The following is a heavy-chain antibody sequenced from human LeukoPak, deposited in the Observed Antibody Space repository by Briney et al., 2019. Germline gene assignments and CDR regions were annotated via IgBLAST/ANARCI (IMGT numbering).Heavy chain of an antibody. V-gene: IGHV4-4*02. J-gene: IGHJ4*02. Sequence: SGTLSLTCAVSGDSISRTNWWSWVRQPPGKGLEWIGEIYHSGSTNYNPSLKSRVTISVDTSKNQFSLNLSSVTAADTAVYYCARTRWELSPFDYWGQGTLVTVSS. CDR3: ARTRWELSPFDY. CDR2: IYHSGST. CDR1: GDSISRTNW. D-gene: IGHD1-26*01.